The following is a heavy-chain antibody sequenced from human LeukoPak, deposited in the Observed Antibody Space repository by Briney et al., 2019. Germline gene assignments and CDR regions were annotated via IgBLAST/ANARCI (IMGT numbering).Heavy chain of an antibody. CDR1: GGSISNYY. CDR3: ARAGTSGAYNYYFDY. D-gene: IGHD5-24*01. J-gene: IGHJ4*02. Sequence: SETLSLTCTVSGGSISNYYWSWIRQPPGKGLEWIGCIYYSGRTNYNPSLKSRVTLSLDTSKSQFSLRLNSVTAADTAVYFCARAGTSGAYNYYFDYWGQGTLVTVSS. V-gene: IGHV4-59*01. CDR2: IYYSGRT.